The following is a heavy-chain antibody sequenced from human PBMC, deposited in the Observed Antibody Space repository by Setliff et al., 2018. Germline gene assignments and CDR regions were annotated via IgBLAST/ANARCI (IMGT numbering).Heavy chain of an antibody. CDR1: GFTSNDYG. CDR2: SDRGYYK. D-gene: IGHD2-21*01. CDR3: AREGLTGPVVISVAYYFDS. J-gene: IGHJ4*02. Sequence: GGSLRLSCQTSGFTSNDYGIQWVRQAPGKGLEWVASDRGYYKYYADSVRGRLTVSRDESKNTVFLETNSLRVDDTATYYCAREGLTGPVVISVAYYFDSWGQGTVVTVSS. V-gene: IGHV3-30*19.